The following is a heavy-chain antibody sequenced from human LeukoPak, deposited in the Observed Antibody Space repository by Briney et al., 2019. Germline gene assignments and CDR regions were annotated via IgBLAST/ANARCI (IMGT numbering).Heavy chain of an antibody. D-gene: IGHD3-16*02. CDR2: ISSSGSTI. Sequence: GSLSLTCAASGCSISSYEMNWVRQPPGKGLEWVSYISSSGSTIYYADPVKSRFIIFRENANKSLYMLKKSLGAGSAAVYYFARQAVTRPFDLSGEGRMVAVSP. CDR3: ARQAVTRPFDL. J-gene: IGHJ3*01. V-gene: IGHV3-48*03. CDR1: GCSISSYE.